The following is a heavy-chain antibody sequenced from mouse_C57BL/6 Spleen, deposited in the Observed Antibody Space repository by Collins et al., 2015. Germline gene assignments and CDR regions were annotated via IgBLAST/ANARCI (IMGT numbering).Heavy chain of an antibody. Sequence: QVQLQQSGAELVKPGTSVKISCKASGYAFSSYWMNWVKQRPGKGLEWIGQIYPGDGDTNYNGKFKGKATLTADKSSSTAYMQLSSLTSEDSAVYFCARGGTAQAGFAYWGQGTLVTVSA. CDR2: IYPGDGDT. D-gene: IGHD3-2*02. CDR3: ARGGTAQAGFAY. V-gene: IGHV1-80*01. J-gene: IGHJ3*01. CDR1: GYAFSSYW.